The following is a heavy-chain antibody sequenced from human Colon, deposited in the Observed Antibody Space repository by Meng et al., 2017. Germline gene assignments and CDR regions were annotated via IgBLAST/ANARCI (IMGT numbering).Heavy chain of an antibody. Sequence: GGSLRLSCAASGFTFSSYSMNWVRQAPGKGLEWVSSINSSSSYIYYADSVKARFTISRDNAKHSQYQQMNSLRAEDTAVYYCARDTVFGVVNYGMDVWGQGTTVTVSS. D-gene: IGHD3-3*01. V-gene: IGHV3-21*01. J-gene: IGHJ6*02. CDR3: ARDTVFGVVNYGMDV. CDR2: INSSSSYI. CDR1: GFTFSSYS.